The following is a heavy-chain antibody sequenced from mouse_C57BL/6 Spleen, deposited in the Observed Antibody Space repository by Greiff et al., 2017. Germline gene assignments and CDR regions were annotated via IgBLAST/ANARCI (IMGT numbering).Heavy chain of an antibody. CDR1: GFNIKDDY. CDR2: IDPENGDT. J-gene: IGHJ2*01. D-gene: IGHD2-9*01. V-gene: IGHV14-4*01. Sequence: EVQLVESGAELVRPGASVKLSCTASGFNIKDDYMHWVKQRPEQGLEWIGWIDPENGDTEYASKFQGKATITADTSSNTAYLQLSSLTSEDTAVYYCTGYRSTYYGYDFDYWGQGTTLTVSS. CDR3: TGYRSTYYGYDFDY.